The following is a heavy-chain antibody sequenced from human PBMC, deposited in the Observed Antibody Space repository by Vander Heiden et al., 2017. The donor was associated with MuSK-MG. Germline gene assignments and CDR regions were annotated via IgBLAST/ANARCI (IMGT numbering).Heavy chain of an antibody. CDR2: IYPSGST. CDR3: ARDSKVWFGGTDAFDI. CDR1: GGAISSGIYY. D-gene: IGHD3-10*01. V-gene: IGHV4-61*02. Sequence: QVQLQESGPGLVKPSHTLSLTCSVSGGAISSGIYYWSWSRQPAGKGLEWIGRIYPSGSTNYNPSLESRVTMSVDTSKNQFSLKLSSVTAADTAVYYCARDSKVWFGGTDAFDIWGQGTMVTVSS. J-gene: IGHJ3*02.